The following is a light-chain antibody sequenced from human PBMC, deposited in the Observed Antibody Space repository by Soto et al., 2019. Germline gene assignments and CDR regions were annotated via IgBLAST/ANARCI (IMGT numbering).Light chain of an antibody. V-gene: IGKV3-15*01. Sequence: IVMTKSQVTLSVSPGERATLSCRASQSVSSNLAWYQQKPGQAPSLLIYGAFTRATGIPARFSGTGSGTEFTLTISSLQSEDLARYYCQESNELPLTFGQRSKVDIK. CDR2: GAF. J-gene: IGKJ1*01. CDR1: QSVSSN. CDR3: QESNELPLT.